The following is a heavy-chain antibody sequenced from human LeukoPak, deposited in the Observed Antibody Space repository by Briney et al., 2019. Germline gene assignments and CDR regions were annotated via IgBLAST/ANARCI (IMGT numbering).Heavy chain of an antibody. V-gene: IGHV1-46*01. Sequence: ASVKVSCKASGYTFTSYYMHWVRQAPGQGLEWMGPINPTGGSTGYAQKFQGRVTMTRDMSTSTDYMELSSLRSEDTAVYYCAAERGAGGDWSYWGQGTLVTVSS. J-gene: IGHJ4*02. CDR3: AAERGAGGDWSY. CDR2: INPTGGST. D-gene: IGHD2-21*02. CDR1: GYTFTSYY.